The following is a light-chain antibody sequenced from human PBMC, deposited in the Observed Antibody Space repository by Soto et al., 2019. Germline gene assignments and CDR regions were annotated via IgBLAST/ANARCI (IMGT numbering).Light chain of an antibody. CDR2: GAS. J-gene: IGKJ4*01. CDR3: IQDDSYPLT. CDR1: QGIRND. Sequence: AIQMTQSPSSLSASVGDRVTITCRASQGIRNDLGWYQQKPGKAPKLLIYGASSLQSDVPSRFSGSGSGTDFTLTISSLQPEDFATYYCIQDDSYPLTFGGGTKVEIK. V-gene: IGKV1-6*01.